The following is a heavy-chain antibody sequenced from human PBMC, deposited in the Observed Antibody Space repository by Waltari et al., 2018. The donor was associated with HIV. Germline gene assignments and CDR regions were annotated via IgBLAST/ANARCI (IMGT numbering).Heavy chain of an antibody. J-gene: IGHJ5*02. CDR2: IYSGGNT. D-gene: IGHD2-15*01. Sequence: QLQLQESGPGLMKPSETLSLTCTVSGGSITSSSYFWAWIRQPPGKGLEWIGNIYSGGNTYYNPSLQSRVTMSVDRSNSQFSLRLSSVTAADTGVYYCARRVVPGSTLDPWGPGALVTVSS. CDR1: GGSITSSSYF. V-gene: IGHV4-39*01. CDR3: ARRVVPGSTLDP.